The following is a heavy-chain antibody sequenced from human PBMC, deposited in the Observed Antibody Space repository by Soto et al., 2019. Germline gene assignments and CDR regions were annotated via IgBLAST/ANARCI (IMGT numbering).Heavy chain of an antibody. CDR1: GGTFSSYA. D-gene: IGHD3-3*01. J-gene: IGHJ6*02. Sequence: QVQLVQSGAEVKKPGSSVKVSCKASGGTFSSYAISWVRQAPGQGLEWMGGIIPIFGTANYAQKFQGRVTITADESTSTAYMELSSLRSEDTAVYYCASSRGFGVVIIGYYYGMDVWGQGTTVTVSS. CDR2: IIPIFGTA. CDR3: ASSRGFGVVIIGYYYGMDV. V-gene: IGHV1-69*01.